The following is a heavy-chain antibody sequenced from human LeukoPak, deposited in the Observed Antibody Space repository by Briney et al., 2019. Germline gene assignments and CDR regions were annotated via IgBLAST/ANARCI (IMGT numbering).Heavy chain of an antibody. CDR2: IYHSGST. J-gene: IGHJ3*02. CDR3: ARHSWYPHAFDI. V-gene: IGHV4-39*01. D-gene: IGHD6-13*01. Sequence: SETLSLTCTVSGGSISGSSYYWGWIRQSPGKGLEWIGSIYHSGSTYYNPSLKSRVTISVDTSKNQFSLKLSSVTAADTAVCYCARHSWYPHAFDIWGQGTMVTVSS. CDR1: GGSISGSSYY.